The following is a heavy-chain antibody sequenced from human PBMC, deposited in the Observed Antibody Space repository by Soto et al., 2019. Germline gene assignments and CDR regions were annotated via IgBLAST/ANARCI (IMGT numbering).Heavy chain of an antibody. D-gene: IGHD3-22*01. V-gene: IGHV3-15*07. Sequence: GGSLRLSCAASGFTFSNAWMNWVRQAPGKGLEWVGRIKSKTDGGTTDYAAPVKGRFTISRDDSKNTLYLQMNSLKTEDTAVYYCTKDRYYFDGSGPRVTKYYCYYGMDVWGQGTTVTVSS. CDR2: IKSKTDGGTT. CDR3: TKDRYYFDGSGPRVTKYYCYYGMDV. CDR1: GFTFSNAW. J-gene: IGHJ6*02.